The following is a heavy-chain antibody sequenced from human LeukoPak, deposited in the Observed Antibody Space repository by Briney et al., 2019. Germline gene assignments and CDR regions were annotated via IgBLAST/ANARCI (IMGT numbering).Heavy chain of an antibody. CDR2: IYPDDSDT. Sequence: GESLKISCKGSGYSFTNYWIGWVRQMPGKGLEWMGIIYPDDSDTRYSPSLEGQVTISVDKSIRAAYLQWTSLKASDTAIYYCARRRGFEELGTHRFDPWGQGTPVTVSS. CDR3: ARRRGFEELGTHRFDP. D-gene: IGHD3-10*01. CDR1: GYSFTNYW. J-gene: IGHJ5*02. V-gene: IGHV5-51*01.